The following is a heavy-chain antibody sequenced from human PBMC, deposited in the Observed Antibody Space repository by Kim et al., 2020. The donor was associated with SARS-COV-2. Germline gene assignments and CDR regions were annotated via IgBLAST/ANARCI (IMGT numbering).Heavy chain of an antibody. V-gene: IGHV3-23*01. CDR1: GFTFSTYA. J-gene: IGHJ4*02. CDR2: IRGSGGST. CDR3: AKGIDTTGYYPFDY. Sequence: GSLRLSCAASGFTFSTYAMNWVRQAPGKGLEWVSSIRGSGGSTYYADSVKGRFTISRDSSKNILYLQMNSLRAEDTAVYYCAKGIDTTGYYPFDYWGQG. D-gene: IGHD3-22*01.